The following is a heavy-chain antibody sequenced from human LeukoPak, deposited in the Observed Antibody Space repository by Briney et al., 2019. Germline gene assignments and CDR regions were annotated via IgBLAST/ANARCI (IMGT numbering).Heavy chain of an antibody. CDR1: GGSISSSNYY. Sequence: SETLSLTCTGSGGSISSSNYYWGWIPQPPGKGLEGIGSNYYMGSTYYNPSLKSRVTISVDTSKNQFSLKLSSVTAADTAVYYCARHDSGGWSTRLDYWGQGTLVTVSS. CDR3: ARHDSGGWSTRLDY. J-gene: IGHJ4*02. V-gene: IGHV4-39*01. D-gene: IGHD6-19*01. CDR2: NYYMGST.